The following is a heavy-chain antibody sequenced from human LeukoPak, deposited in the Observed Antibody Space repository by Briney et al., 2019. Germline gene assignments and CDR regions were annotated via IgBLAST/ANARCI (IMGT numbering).Heavy chain of an antibody. D-gene: IGHD6-13*01. J-gene: IGHJ4*02. V-gene: IGHV3-23*01. CDR2: ISGSGGST. CDR1: GFTFSSYA. Sequence: GGSLRLSCAASGFTFSSYAMSWVRQAPGKGLEWVSAISGSGGSTYYADSVKGRFTIPRDNSKNTLYLQMNSLRAEDTAVYYCAKGIAAAGYSPLDYWGQGTLVTVSS. CDR3: AKGIAAAGYSPLDY.